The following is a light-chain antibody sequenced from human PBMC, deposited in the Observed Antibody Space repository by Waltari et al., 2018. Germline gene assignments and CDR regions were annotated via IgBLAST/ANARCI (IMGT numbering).Light chain of an antibody. CDR3: QQSYNTPYS. J-gene: IGKJ2*03. Sequence: DIQMTQSPSSLSASVGDRVTITCRASQSISSYLNWYQQKPGKAPKLLIYAASSLQSGVPSRFSGSGSGTDFTLTISSLQPEDFATYYCQQSYNTPYSFGQGTKVEIK. CDR2: AAS. V-gene: IGKV1-39*01. CDR1: QSISSY.